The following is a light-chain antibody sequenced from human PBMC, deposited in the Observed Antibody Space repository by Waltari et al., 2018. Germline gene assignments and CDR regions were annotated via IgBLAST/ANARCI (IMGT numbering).Light chain of an antibody. CDR1: SSNIESYY. CDR3: APWDDRLSGRV. J-gene: IGLJ3*02. CDR2: ENN. Sequence: QSVLTQPPSASVTPGQRVTISCSGSSSNIESYYVSWYQQLPGTAPKLLNSENNQRPSGDPDRFSGSKSGTAASLAISGLRSEDEADYYCAPWDDRLSGRVFGGGTKLTVL. V-gene: IGLV1-47*01.